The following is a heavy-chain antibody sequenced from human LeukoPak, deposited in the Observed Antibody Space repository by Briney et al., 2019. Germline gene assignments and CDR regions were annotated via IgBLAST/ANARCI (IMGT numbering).Heavy chain of an antibody. CDR3: ARDTYYYDSSGYISRGYYYYYMDV. J-gene: IGHJ6*03. CDR2: ISAYNGNT. D-gene: IGHD3-22*01. V-gene: IGHV1-18*01. Sequence: ASVKVSCKASGYTFTSYGISWVRQAPGQGLEWMGWISAYNGNTNYAQKLQGRVTMTTDTSTSTAYMELRSLRSDDTAVYYCARDTYYYDSSGYISRGYYYYYMDVWGKGTTVTVSS. CDR1: GYTFTSYG.